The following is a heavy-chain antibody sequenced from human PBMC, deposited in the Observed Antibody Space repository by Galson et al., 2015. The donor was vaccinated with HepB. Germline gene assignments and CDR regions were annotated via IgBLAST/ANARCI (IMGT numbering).Heavy chain of an antibody. J-gene: IGHJ4*02. D-gene: IGHD3-10*01. Sequence: SLRLSCAASRFTFNNYAMSWVRQAPGRGLEWVSGISGSGGGTYYADSVKGRFTISRDDSKNTLYLQMNSLRAEDTAVYYCAIASGPIVYWGQGTLVTVSS. CDR3: AIASGPIVY. V-gene: IGHV3-23*01. CDR2: ISGSGGGT. CDR1: RFTFNNYA.